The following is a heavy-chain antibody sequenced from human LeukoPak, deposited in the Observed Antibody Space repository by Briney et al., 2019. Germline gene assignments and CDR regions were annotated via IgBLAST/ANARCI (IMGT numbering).Heavy chain of an antibody. D-gene: IGHD1/OR15-1a*01. CDR2: INPNSGGT. J-gene: IGHJ4*02. Sequence: ASVKVSCKASGYTFTGYYMHWVRQAPGQGLEWMGWINPNSGGTNYAQRFQGRVTITADKSTSTAYMELSSLRSEDTAVYYCARASAGTSEGSDYWGQGTLVTVSS. CDR3: ARASAGTSEGSDY. CDR1: GYTFTGYY. V-gene: IGHV1-2*02.